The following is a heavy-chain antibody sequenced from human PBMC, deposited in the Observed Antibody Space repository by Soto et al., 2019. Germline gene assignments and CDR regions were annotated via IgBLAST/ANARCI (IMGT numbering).Heavy chain of an antibody. J-gene: IGHJ6*02. CDR2: IYYSGST. V-gene: IGHV4-59*01. CDR1: GGSISRYY. CDR3: ARNFNTIFGVVPYYYYGMDV. Sequence: SETLSLTCTVSGGSISRYYWSWIRQPPGKGLEWIGYIYYSGSTNYNPSPKSRVTISVDTSKNQFSLKLSSVTAADTAVYYCARNFNTIFGVVPYYYYGMDVWGQGTTVTVS. D-gene: IGHD3-3*01.